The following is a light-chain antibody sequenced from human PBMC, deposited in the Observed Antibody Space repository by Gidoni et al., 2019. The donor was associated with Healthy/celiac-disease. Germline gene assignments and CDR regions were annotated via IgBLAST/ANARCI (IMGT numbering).Light chain of an antibody. Sequence: DIVLTHSPASLAVSLGERATINCKSSQSVLYSSNNKNYLAWYQQKPGQPPKLLIYWASTRESGVPDRFSGSGSGTDFTLTISSLQAEDVAVYYCQQYYSTPCSFGQXTKLEIK. CDR2: WAS. CDR1: QSVLYSSNNKNY. V-gene: IGKV4-1*01. J-gene: IGKJ2*04. CDR3: QQYYSTPCS.